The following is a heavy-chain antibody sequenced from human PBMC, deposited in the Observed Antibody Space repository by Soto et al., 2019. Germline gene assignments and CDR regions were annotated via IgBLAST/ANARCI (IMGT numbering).Heavy chain of an antibody. D-gene: IGHD3-22*01. CDR3: ARVTKGYYSDSSALIFDP. Sequence: SETLSLTCTVSGGSISSGDYYWSWIRQPPGKGLEWIGYIYYSGSTYYNPSLQSRVTMSADRSKNQFSLKVTSVTAADTAVYYCARVTKGYYSDSSALIFDPWGQGTLVTVSS. V-gene: IGHV4-30-4*01. J-gene: IGHJ5*02. CDR1: GGSISSGDYY. CDR2: IYYSGST.